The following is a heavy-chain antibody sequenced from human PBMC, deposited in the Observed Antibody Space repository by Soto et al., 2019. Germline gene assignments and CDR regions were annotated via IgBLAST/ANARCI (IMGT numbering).Heavy chain of an antibody. CDR3: TTVRGDYVLDY. CDR1: GFTFSSYA. D-gene: IGHD3-16*01. V-gene: IGHV3-23*01. CDR2: ISGSGGST. J-gene: IGHJ4*02. Sequence: GGSLRLSCAASGFTFSSYAMSWVRQAPGKGLEWVSAISGSGGSTYYADSVKGRFTISRDNSKNTLYLQMNSLRAEDTAVYYCTTVRGDYVLDYWGQGTLVTVSS.